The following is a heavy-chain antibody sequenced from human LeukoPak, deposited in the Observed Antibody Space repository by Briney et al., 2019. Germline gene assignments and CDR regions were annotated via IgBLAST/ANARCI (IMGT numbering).Heavy chain of an antibody. V-gene: IGHV1-24*01. D-gene: IGHD5-24*01. J-gene: IGHJ4*02. CDR3: ATDLVLGLHVPY. CDR2: FDPEDGET. CDR1: GYTLTELS. Sequence: ASVKVSCKVSGYTLTELSMHWVRQAPGNGLRGRGGFDPEDGETIYAQKFQGRVTMTEDTSTDTAYMELSSLRSEDTAVYYCATDLVLGLHVPYWGQGTLVTVSS.